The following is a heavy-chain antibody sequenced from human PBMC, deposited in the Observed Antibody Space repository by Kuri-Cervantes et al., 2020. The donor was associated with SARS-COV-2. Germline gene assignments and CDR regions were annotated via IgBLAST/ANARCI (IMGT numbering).Heavy chain of an antibody. J-gene: IGHJ4*02. D-gene: IGHD3-22*01. CDR3: ARDRSSYYDPRRPIDQGDY. CDR1: GFTFSSYE. CDR2: ISSSGSTI. V-gene: IGHV3-48*03. Sequence: GGSLRLSCAASGFTFSSYEMNWVRQAPGKGLEWVSYISSSGSTIYYADSVKGRFTISRDNAKNSLYLQMNSLRAEDTAVYYCARDRSSYYDPRRPIDQGDYWGQGTLVTVSS.